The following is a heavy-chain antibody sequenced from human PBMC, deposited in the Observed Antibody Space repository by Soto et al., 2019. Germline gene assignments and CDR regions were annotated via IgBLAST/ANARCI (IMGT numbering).Heavy chain of an antibody. CDR2: INAGNGNT. Sequence: ASVKVSCKASGYTFTTYALHWVRQAPGQRLEWMGWINAGNGNTKYSQKFQGRVTITRDTSASTGYMELSSLRSEDTAVYYCAKESGGGWYEANYYYYGMDVGGQGTRVTVSS. CDR1: GYTFTTYA. D-gene: IGHD6-19*01. J-gene: IGHJ6*02. CDR3: AKESGGGWYEANYYYYGMDV. V-gene: IGHV1-3*01.